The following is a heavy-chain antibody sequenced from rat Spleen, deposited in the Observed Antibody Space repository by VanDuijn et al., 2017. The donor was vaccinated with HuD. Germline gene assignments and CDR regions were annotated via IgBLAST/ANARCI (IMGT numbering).Heavy chain of an antibody. J-gene: IGHJ4*01. V-gene: IGHV3-1*01. D-gene: IGHD1-7*01. CDR1: GYSITSNY. CDR2: ISYSGST. CDR3: VRYPYGSLRVDA. Sequence: QLQESGPGLVKPSQSLSLTCSVTGYSITSNYWGWIRKFPGNQMEWMAYISYSGSTSYTPSLKSRISITRDISRNQFFLQLNSVTTEDSATYYCVRYPYGSLRVDAWGQGASVTVSS.